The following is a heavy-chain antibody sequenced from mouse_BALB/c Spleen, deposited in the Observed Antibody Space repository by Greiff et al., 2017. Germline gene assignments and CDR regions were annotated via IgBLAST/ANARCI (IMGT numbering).Heavy chain of an antibody. V-gene: IGHV5-6-3*01. CDR3: ARDSAGYPYDFDY. Sequence: EVNLVESGGGLVQPGGSLKLSCAASGFTFSSYGMSWVRQTPDKRLELVATINSNGGSTYYPASVNGRFTISRDNAKNTLYLQMSSLKSEDTAMYYCARDSAGYPYDFDYWGQGTTLTVSS. J-gene: IGHJ2*01. CDR2: INSNGGST. CDR1: GFTFSSYG. D-gene: IGHD3-1*01.